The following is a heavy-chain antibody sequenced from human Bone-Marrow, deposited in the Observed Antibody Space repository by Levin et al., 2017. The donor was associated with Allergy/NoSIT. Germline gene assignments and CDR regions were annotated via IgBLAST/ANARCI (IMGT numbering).Heavy chain of an antibody. V-gene: IGHV3-7*01. CDR1: GFTFSSYW. CDR2: INEDGSEI. D-gene: IGHD3-22*01. CDR3: GRDVYDTSDYYQGTFDI. J-gene: IGHJ3*02. Sequence: GGSLRLSCSASGFTFSSYWMSWVRQAPGKGLEWVANINEDGSEIYYVNSVKGRFTISRDNAKNSLYLHLNSLTAEDTAVYYCGRDVYDTSDYYQGTFDIWGHGTMVTVSS.